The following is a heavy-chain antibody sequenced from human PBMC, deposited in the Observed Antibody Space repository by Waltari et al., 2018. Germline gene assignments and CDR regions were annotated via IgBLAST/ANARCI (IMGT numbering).Heavy chain of an antibody. CDR2: TNAGNGKT. V-gene: IGHV1-3*01. Sequence: QVQLVQSGAEVKKPGASVKVSCKASGYTFTSYAMHWVRQAPGQRLEWMGWTNAGNGKTKYSQKFQGRVTITRDTSASTAYMELSSLRSEDTAVYYCARNYYDSSGYYDGHYWGQGTLVTVSS. D-gene: IGHD3-22*01. CDR3: ARNYYDSSGYYDGHY. CDR1: GYTFTSYA. J-gene: IGHJ4*02.